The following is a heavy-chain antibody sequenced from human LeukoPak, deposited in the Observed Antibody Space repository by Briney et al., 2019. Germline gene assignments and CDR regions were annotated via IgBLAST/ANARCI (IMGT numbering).Heavy chain of an antibody. CDR3: AKDISGWYGSFAFDI. J-gene: IGHJ3*02. D-gene: IGHD6-19*01. Sequence: ETLSLTCTVSGGSISSYYWSWIRQPPGKGLEWVSAISGSGGSTYYADSVKGRFTISRDNSKNTLYLQMNSLRAEDTAVYYCAKDISGWYGSFAFDIWGQGTMVTVSS. CDR1: GGSISSYY. CDR2: ISGSGGST. V-gene: IGHV3-23*01.